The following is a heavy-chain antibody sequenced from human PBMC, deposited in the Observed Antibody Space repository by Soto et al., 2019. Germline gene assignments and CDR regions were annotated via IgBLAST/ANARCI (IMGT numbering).Heavy chain of an antibody. J-gene: IGHJ4*02. V-gene: IGHV1-69*01. CDR2: IIPFFNTT. Sequence: QVQLVQSGAEVKRPGSSVRVSCKASEDTFSSYAISWVRQAPGQGLDWMGGIIPFFNTTNYAKKFQGRVTIAADESTSTPYMKLRSLRSEDTVIYYSAAGSAYGGNPLAFLYWGQGTLVTVSS. D-gene: IGHD1-26*01. CDR1: EDTFSSYA. CDR3: AAGSAYGGNPLAFLY.